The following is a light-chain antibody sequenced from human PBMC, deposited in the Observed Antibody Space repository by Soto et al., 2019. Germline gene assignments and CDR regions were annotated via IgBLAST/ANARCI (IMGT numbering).Light chain of an antibody. V-gene: IGKV3-15*01. CDR2: GAS. CDR1: QSVSSN. CDR3: QQYKNWPLYT. J-gene: IGKJ2*01. Sequence: EIVMTQSPATLSVSPGERATLSRRASQSVSSNLAWYRQKPGQAPRLLIYGASTRATGIPDRFSGSGSGTEFTLTISSLQSEDFAVYYCQQYKNWPLYTFGQGTKLEIK.